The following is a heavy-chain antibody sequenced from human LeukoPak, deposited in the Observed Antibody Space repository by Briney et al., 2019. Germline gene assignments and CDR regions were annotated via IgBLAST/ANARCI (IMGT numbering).Heavy chain of an antibody. J-gene: IGHJ6*02. CDR1: GGSISSYY. V-gene: IGHV4-59*01. D-gene: IGHD1-7*01. CDR3: ARDGTTFKDLYGMDV. CDR2: IYYSGST. Sequence: SETLSLTCTVSGGSISSYYWSWIRQPPGKGLEWIGYIYYSGSTNYSPSLKSRVTISVDTSKNQFSLKLSSVTAADTAVYYCARDGTTFKDLYGMDVWGQGTTVTVSS.